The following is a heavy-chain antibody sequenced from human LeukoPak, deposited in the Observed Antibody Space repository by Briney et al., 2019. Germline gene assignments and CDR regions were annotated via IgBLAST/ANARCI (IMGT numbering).Heavy chain of an antibody. V-gene: IGHV3-30-3*01. D-gene: IGHD6-13*01. Sequence: PGRSLRLSCATSGFTFSRYAMHWVRQAPGKGLEWVALISYDANIGSNKYYADSVKGRFTISRDGSRNTLYLQMNSLRAEDTAVYFCGRARGAYSTSWIDYWGQGTLVTVSS. CDR2: ISYDANIGSNK. J-gene: IGHJ4*02. CDR3: GRARGAYSTSWIDY. CDR1: GFTFSRYA.